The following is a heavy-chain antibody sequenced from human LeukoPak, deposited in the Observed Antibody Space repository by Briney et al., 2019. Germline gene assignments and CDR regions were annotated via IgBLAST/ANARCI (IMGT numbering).Heavy chain of an antibody. D-gene: IGHD3-3*01. Sequence: SETLSLTCTVSGGSISSYYWSWIRQPPGKGLEWIGYIYYSGSTNYNPSLKSRVTISVDTSKNQFSLKLSSVTTADTAVYYCARVHYDFWSGYVFDYWGQGTLVTVSS. CDR2: IYYSGST. CDR3: ARVHYDFWSGYVFDY. J-gene: IGHJ4*02. V-gene: IGHV4-59*01. CDR1: GGSISSYY.